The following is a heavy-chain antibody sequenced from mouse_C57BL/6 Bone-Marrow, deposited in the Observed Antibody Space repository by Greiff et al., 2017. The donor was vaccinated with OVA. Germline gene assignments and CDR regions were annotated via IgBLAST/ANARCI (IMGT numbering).Heavy chain of an antibody. CDR2: SRNKANDYTT. CDR3: AIEIYYGNYGGFAY. J-gene: IGHJ3*01. D-gene: IGHD2-1*01. V-gene: IGHV7-1*01. Sequence: EVKLVESGGGLVQSGRSLRLSCATSGFTFSDFYMEWVRQAPGKGLEWIAASRNKANDYTTEYSASVQGRFIVSRDTSQSILFLQMNALRAEDTAIYYCAIEIYYGNYGGFAYWGQGTLVTVSA. CDR1: GFTFSDFY.